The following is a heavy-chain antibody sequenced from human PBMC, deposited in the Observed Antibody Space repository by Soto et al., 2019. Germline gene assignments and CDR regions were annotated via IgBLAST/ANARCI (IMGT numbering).Heavy chain of an antibody. CDR1: GGSISSYY. V-gene: IGHV4-59*01. J-gene: IGHJ6*03. Sequence: SETLSLTSTVSGGSISSYYWSWIRQPPGKGLEWIGYIYYSGSTNYNPSLKSRVTISVDTSKNQFSLKLSSVTAADTAVYYCARDRLAPGYYYYMDVWGKGTTVTVSS. CDR3: ARDRLAPGYYYYMDV. D-gene: IGHD2-15*01. CDR2: IYYSGST.